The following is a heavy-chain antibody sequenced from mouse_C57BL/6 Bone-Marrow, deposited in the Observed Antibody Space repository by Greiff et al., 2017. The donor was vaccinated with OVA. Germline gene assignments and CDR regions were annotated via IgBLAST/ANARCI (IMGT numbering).Heavy chain of an antibody. CDR3: ARRGFFDY. V-gene: IGHV1-82*01. CDR2: IYPGDGDT. J-gene: IGHJ2*01. CDR1: GYAFSSSW. Sequence: QVQLKESGPELVKPGASVKISCKASGYAFSSSWMNWVKQRPGKGLEWIGRIYPGDGDTNYNGKFKGKATLTADKSSSTAYMQLSSLTSEDSAVYFCARRGFFDYWGQGTTLTVSS.